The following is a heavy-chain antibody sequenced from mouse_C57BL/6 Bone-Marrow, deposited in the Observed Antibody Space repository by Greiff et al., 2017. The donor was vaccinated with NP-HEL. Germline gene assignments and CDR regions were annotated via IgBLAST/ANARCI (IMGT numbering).Heavy chain of an antibody. CDR2: IYPRSGNT. V-gene: IGHV1-81*01. CDR3: ARRRFAY. CDR1: GYTFTSYG. J-gene: IGHJ3*01. Sequence: SGAELARPGASVKLSCKASGYTFTSYGISWVKQRTGQGLEWIGEIYPRSGNTYYNEKFKGKATLTADKSSSTAYMELRSLTSEDSAVYFCARRRFAYWGQGTLVTVSA.